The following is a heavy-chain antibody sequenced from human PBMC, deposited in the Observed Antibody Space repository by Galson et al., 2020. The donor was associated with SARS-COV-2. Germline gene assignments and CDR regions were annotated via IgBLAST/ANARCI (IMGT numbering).Heavy chain of an antibody. Sequence: NSGGSLRLSCEASGFTFSDYYMSWIRQAPGKGLEWVSYISTRGTTIYYADSVKGRFTISRDDAKKSLYLQMNSLRAEDTAVYYCTGAQYMDVWGKGTTVTVSS. V-gene: IGHV3-11*01. CDR1: GFTFSDYY. J-gene: IGHJ6*03. CDR2: ISTRGTTI. CDR3: TGAQYMDV.